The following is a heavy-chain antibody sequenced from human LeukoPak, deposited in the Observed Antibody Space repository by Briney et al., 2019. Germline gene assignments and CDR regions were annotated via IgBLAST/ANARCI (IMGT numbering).Heavy chain of an antibody. CDR2: ISYDGSNK. D-gene: IGHD5-12*01. CDR1: GFTFSSYG. J-gene: IGHJ4*02. Sequence: GRSLRLSCAASGFTFSSYGMHWVRQAPGKGLEWVAVISYDGSNKYYADSVKGRFTISRDNSKNTLYLQMKSLRAEDTAVYYCAKDWDIVATIDYWGQGTLVTVSS. V-gene: IGHV3-30*18. CDR3: AKDWDIVATIDY.